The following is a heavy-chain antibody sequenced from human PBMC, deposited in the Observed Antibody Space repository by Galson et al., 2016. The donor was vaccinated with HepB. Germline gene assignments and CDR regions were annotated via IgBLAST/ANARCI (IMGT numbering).Heavy chain of an antibody. CDR3: ARGTSLGTTPWNYGLDV. V-gene: IGHV3-33*01. CDR2: VWYDGTNE. CDR1: GFTFSTYG. D-gene: IGHD1-1*01. Sequence: SLRLSCAASGFTFSTYGMHWVRQAPGKGLEWVAVVWYDGTNEYYADSVRGRFTISRENAKNSLFLHMSSLKAGDTAVYYCARGTSLGTTPWNYGLDVWGKGTTVTVSS. J-gene: IGHJ6*04.